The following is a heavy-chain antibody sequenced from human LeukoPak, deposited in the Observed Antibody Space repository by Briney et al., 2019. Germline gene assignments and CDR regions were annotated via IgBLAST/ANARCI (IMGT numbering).Heavy chain of an antibody. CDR2: ISAYNGNT. Sequence: ASVKVSCKASGYTFTSYGISWVRQAPGRGLEWMGWISAYNGNTNYAQKLQGRVTMTTDTSTSTAYMELRSLRSDDTAVYYCARDSVYCSSTSCYMGWGQGTLVTVSS. CDR3: ARDSVYCSSTSCYMG. J-gene: IGHJ4*02. V-gene: IGHV1-18*01. CDR1: GYTFTSYG. D-gene: IGHD2-2*02.